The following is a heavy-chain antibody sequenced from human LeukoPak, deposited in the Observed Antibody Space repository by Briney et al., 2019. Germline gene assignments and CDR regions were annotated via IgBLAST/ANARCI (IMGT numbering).Heavy chain of an antibody. Sequence: GGSLRLSCAASVFTFSNYWMNWVSQAPGKGLVWVSRIKGDGSTATYADSVKGRFSISRDNAKNTLHLQMNSLRAEDTAVYYCAKSDWFDPCGQGTLVTVSS. CDR3: AKSDWFDP. CDR1: VFTFSNYW. V-gene: IGHV3-74*01. J-gene: IGHJ5*02. CDR2: IKGDGSTA.